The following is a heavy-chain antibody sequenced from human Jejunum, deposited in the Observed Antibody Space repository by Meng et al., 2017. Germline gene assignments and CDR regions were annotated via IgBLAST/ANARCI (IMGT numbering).Heavy chain of an antibody. Sequence: QVQRVQSGAEVKKPGASVKVSCKASGYTFTSYAMHWVRQAPGQRLEWMGWINAGNGYTKYSQKFQGRVTITRDTSASTAYMELSSLRSEDTAVYYCARVHETVAGFDYWGQGTLVTVSS. CDR3: ARVHETVAGFDY. J-gene: IGHJ4*02. CDR1: GYTFTSYA. D-gene: IGHD4-23*01. V-gene: IGHV1-3*01. CDR2: INAGNGYT.